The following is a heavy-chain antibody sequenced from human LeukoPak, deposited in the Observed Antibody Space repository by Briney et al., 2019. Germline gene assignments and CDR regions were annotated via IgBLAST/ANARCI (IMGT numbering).Heavy chain of an antibody. CDR3: ARASYFDWLLTPMYYFDY. J-gene: IGHJ4*02. D-gene: IGHD3-9*01. CDR2: INAGNGNT. V-gene: IGHV1-3*01. CDR1: GYTFTSYA. Sequence: ASVKVSCKASGYTFTSYAMHWVRQAPGQRLEWMGWINAGNGNTKYSQKFQGRVTITRDTSASTAYMELSSLRSEDTAVYYCARASYFDWLLTPMYYFDYWGRGTQVTVSP.